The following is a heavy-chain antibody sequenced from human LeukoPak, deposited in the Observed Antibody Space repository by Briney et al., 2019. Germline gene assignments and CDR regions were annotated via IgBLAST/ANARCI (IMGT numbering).Heavy chain of an antibody. J-gene: IGHJ5*02. CDR2: VNHSGSA. V-gene: IGHV4-34*01. D-gene: IGHD2-15*01. Sequence: SEILSLTCGVYGGSFSGYYWSWIRQPPGKGLEWIGEVNHSGSANYNPSLKSRVTISVDTSKTQFSLKLGSVTAADTAVYYCARGIVLLVAACFDPWGQGTLVTVSS. CDR1: GGSFSGYY. CDR3: ARGIVLLVAACFDP.